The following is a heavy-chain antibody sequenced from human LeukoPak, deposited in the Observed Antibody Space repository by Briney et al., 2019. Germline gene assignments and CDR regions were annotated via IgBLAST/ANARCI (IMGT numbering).Heavy chain of an antibody. V-gene: IGHV4-59*08. Sequence: SETLSLTCTVSGGSMSSYYWSWIRQPPGKGLEWIGYIYYSGSTNYNPSLKSRVTISVDTSKNQFSLKLSSVTAADTAVYYCALLWFGESNWFDPWGQGTLVTVSS. CDR3: ALLWFGESNWFDP. CDR1: GGSMSSYY. CDR2: IYYSGST. J-gene: IGHJ5*02. D-gene: IGHD3-10*01.